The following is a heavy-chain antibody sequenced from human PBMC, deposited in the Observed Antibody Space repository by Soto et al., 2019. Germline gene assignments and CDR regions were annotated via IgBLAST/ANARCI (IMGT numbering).Heavy chain of an antibody. V-gene: IGHV3-23*01. D-gene: IGHD3-10*01. CDR3: ATAGRNFFGS. CDR1: VFSFGDYD. CDR2: LYADGRT. Sequence: EVQLLESGGRLVQPGGSLRLSCAASVFSFGDYDMGWVRQPPGKGAEWVSSLYADGRTFYPYSVRGRFTISRDNSQTTLFLQMNGLTVDDTAVYFCATAGRNFFGSWSQGTLVTVSS. J-gene: IGHJ4*02.